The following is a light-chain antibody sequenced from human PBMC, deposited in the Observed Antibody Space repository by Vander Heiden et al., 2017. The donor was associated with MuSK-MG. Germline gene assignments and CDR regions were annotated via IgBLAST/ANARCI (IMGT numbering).Light chain of an antibody. CDR2: DAS. CDR1: QGISNS. Sequence: DIQMTQSPSSLSASVGDRVTITCRASQGISNSLAWYQQKSGKAPKLLLFDASKLESGVPSRFSGSGSGTDYTLTISSLQPEDFATYYCQHYYSVPLTVGGGTKVEIK. J-gene: IGKJ4*01. V-gene: IGKV1-NL1*01. CDR3: QHYYSVPLT.